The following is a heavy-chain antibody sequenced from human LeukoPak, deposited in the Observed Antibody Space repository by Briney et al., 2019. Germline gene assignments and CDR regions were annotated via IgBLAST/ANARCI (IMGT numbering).Heavy chain of an antibody. CDR2: IYSDNT. J-gene: IGHJ4*02. V-gene: IGHV3-23*03. D-gene: IGHD1-26*01. Sequence: GGSLRLSCAASGFTFSSYGMSWVRQAPGKGLEWVSFIYSDNTHYSDSVKGRFTISRDNSKNTLYLQMNSLRAEDTAVYYCAKGYSIVGPTTFFDYWGQGTLVTVSS. CDR1: GFTFSSYG. CDR3: AKGYSIVGPTTFFDY.